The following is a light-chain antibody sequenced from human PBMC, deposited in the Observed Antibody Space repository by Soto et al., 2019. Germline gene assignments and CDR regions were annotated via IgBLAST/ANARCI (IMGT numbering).Light chain of an antibody. Sequence: QSALTQPASVSGSPGQSITISCTGTSSDVGGYNYVSWYQQHPGKAPKLMIYDVSNRPSGVSNRFSVSKSGNTASLTISGLQAEDEADYYCSSYTSSRRVFGGGPKVTVL. CDR2: DVS. CDR3: SSYTSSRRV. V-gene: IGLV2-14*01. J-gene: IGLJ3*02. CDR1: SSDVGGYNY.